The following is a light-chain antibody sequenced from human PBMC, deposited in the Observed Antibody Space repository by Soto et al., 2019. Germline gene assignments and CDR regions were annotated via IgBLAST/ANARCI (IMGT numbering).Light chain of an antibody. CDR3: QQYGSSPFLT. V-gene: IGKV3-20*01. J-gene: IGKJ5*01. CDR1: QSVGTF. CDR2: DAS. Sequence: IVLTHSPATLSFSPGEIATLSFRASQSVGTFFAWYQQKPGQAPRLLIYDASSRATGIPDRFSGSGSGTDFTLTISRLEPEDFAVYYCQQYGSSPFLTFGQGTRLEIK.